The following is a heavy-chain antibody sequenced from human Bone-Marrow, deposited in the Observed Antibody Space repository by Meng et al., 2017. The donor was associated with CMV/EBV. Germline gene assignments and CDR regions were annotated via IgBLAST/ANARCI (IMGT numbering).Heavy chain of an antibody. V-gene: IGHV3-21*01. Sequence: GGSLRLSCAASGFSFISAWMTWVRQAPGKGLEWVSSISSSSSYIYYADSVKGRFTISRDNAKNSLYLQMNSLRAEDTAVYYCARTIGDIVVVPAAMEVYYYYGMDVWGQGTTVTVSS. CDR1: GFSFISAW. CDR2: ISSSSSYI. J-gene: IGHJ6*02. CDR3: ARTIGDIVVVPAAMEVYYYYGMDV. D-gene: IGHD2-2*01.